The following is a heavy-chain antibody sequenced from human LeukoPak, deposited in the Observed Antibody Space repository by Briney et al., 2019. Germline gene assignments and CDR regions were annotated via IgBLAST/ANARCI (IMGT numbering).Heavy chain of an antibody. V-gene: IGHV3-11*04. CDR1: GFTFSDYY. CDR3: ARGVEVVAAANNRFDP. D-gene: IGHD2-2*01. Sequence: PGGSLRLSCAASGFTFSDYYMSWIRQAPGKGLEWLSYISDTGDTKYYADSVRGRFTISRDNARDSVYLQMNSLRAEDTAVYYCARGVEVVAAANNRFDPWGQGNLVTVSS. J-gene: IGHJ5*02. CDR2: ISDTGDTK.